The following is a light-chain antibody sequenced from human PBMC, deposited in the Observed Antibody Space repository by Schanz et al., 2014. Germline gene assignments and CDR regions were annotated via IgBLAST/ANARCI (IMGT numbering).Light chain of an antibody. Sequence: QSALTQPASVSGSPGQSITISCTGTSSDVGGYNYVSWYQQYPGKAPKLMIYDVSNRPSGVSNRFSGSKSGNTASLTISGLQAEDEAFYYCSSYAGTSTTVPFGGGTKLTVL. J-gene: IGLJ2*01. CDR3: SSYAGTSTTVP. V-gene: IGLV2-14*03. CDR2: DVS. CDR1: SSDVGGYNY.